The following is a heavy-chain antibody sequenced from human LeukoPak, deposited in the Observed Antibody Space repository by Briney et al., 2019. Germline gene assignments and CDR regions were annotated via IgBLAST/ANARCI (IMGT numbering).Heavy chain of an antibody. Sequence: GGSLRLSCAASGFTFSSYAKRWVRQAPGKGLEWVSAISGSGGSTDYADSVKGRYTISRDNSKNTLYLQMNSLRAEDTAVYYCAKDLPAAIFHWGQGTLVTVSS. V-gene: IGHV3-23*01. J-gene: IGHJ4*02. D-gene: IGHD2-2*01. CDR2: ISGSGGST. CDR1: GFTFSSYA. CDR3: AKDLPAAIFH.